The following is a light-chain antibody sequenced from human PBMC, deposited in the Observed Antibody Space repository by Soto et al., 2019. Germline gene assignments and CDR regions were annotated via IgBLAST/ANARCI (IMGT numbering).Light chain of an antibody. V-gene: IGLV2-14*01. Sequence: QSVLTQPASVSGSPGQSITISCTGTSSDVGGFNYVSWYQQYPGRAPKLMIYEVSNRPSGVSNRFSGSKSDNTASLTISGLQAEDEADYYCSSYSSTSSKVLGGGTKLTVL. CDR1: SSDVGGFNY. J-gene: IGLJ3*02. CDR3: SSYSSTSSKV. CDR2: EVS.